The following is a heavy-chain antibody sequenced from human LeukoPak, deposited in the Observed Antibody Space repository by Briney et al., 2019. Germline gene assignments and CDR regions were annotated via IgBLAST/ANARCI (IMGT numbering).Heavy chain of an antibody. V-gene: IGHV4-59*01. CDR2: IYYSGST. Sequence: SETLSLTCTVSGGSISSYYWGWIRQPPGKGLEWIGYIYYSGSTNYNPSLKSRVTISVDTSKNQFSLKLSSVTAADTAVYYCARDGGSSSWFATRAQYYYGMDVWGQGTTVTVSS. CDR1: GGSISSYY. J-gene: IGHJ6*02. CDR3: ARDGGSSSWFATRAQYYYGMDV. D-gene: IGHD6-13*01.